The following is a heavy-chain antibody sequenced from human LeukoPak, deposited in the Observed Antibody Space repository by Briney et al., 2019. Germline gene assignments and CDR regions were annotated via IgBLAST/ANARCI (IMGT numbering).Heavy chain of an antibody. Sequence: VKISCKVSGYTFTDYYMHWVQQAPGKGLEWMGLVDPEDGETIYAEKFQGRVTITADTSTDTAYMELSSLRSEDTAVYYCAAAPDRAYMDVWGKGTTVTVSS. CDR3: AAAPDRAYMDV. CDR1: GYTFTDYY. D-gene: IGHD6-25*01. V-gene: IGHV1-69-2*01. J-gene: IGHJ6*03. CDR2: VDPEDGET.